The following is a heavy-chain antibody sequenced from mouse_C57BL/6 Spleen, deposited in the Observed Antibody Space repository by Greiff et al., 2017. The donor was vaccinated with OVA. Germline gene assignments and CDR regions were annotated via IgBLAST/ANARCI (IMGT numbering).Heavy chain of an antibody. CDR2: INPGRGGT. J-gene: IGHJ3*01. D-gene: IGHD1-1*01. Sequence: QVQLQQSGAELVRPGTSVKVSCKASGYAFTNYLLEWVKQRPGQGLEWIGVINPGRGGTNYNGKFKGKATLTADKSSSTAYMQLSSLTSEDSAVYFCARSNYYVSSYVFAYWGQGTLVTVSA. V-gene: IGHV1-54*01. CDR1: GYAFTNYL. CDR3: ARSNYYVSSYVFAY.